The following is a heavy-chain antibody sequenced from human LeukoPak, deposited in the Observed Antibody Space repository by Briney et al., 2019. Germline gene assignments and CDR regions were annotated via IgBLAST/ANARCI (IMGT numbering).Heavy chain of an antibody. Sequence: ASVKVSCKASGYTFTSYGISWARQAPGQGLEWMGWISAYNGNTNYAQKLQGRVTMTTDTSTSTAYMELRSLRSDDTAVYYCARDRVQWLVLALDFDYWGQGTLVTVSS. CDR3: ARDRVQWLVLALDFDY. CDR1: GYTFTSYG. V-gene: IGHV1-18*01. J-gene: IGHJ4*02. CDR2: ISAYNGNT. D-gene: IGHD6-19*01.